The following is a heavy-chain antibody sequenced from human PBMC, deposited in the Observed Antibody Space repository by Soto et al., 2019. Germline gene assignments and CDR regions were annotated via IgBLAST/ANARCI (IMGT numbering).Heavy chain of an antibody. CDR2: ISGSGGNT. CDR1: GFTFSSYG. CDR3: ARENWGKAFDI. Sequence: EVQLLESGGGLVQPGGSLRLSCAAPGFTFSSYGMSWVRQAPGKGLECVSIISGSGGNTDYADSVKGRFTISRDNSKNTLYLQMNSLRAEDTAVYYCARENWGKAFDIWGQGIMVTVSS. V-gene: IGHV3-23*01. J-gene: IGHJ3*02. D-gene: IGHD7-27*01.